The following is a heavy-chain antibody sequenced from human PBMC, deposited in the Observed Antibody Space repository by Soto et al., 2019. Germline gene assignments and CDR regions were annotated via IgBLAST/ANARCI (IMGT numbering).Heavy chain of an antibody. V-gene: IGHV3-21*01. CDR1: GFTFSSYS. D-gene: IGHD6-19*01. J-gene: IGHJ5*02. CDR2: ISSSSSYI. Sequence: PGGSLRLSCAASGFTFSSYSMNWVRQAPGKGLEWVSSISSSSSYIYYADSVKGRFTISRDNAKNSLYLQMNGLRAEDTAVYYCARARSSGWYDPWGRGTLVTVSS. CDR3: ARARSSGWYDP.